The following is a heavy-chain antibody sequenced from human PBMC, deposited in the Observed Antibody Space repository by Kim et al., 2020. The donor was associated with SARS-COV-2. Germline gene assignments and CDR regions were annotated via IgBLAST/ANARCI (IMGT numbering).Heavy chain of an antibody. Sequence: SETLSLTCAVYGGSFSGYYWSWIRQPPGKGLEWIGEINHSGSTNYNPSLKSRVTISVDTSKNQFSLKLSSVTAADTAVYYCARFYQSYYYDSSGPDGLGDAFDIWGQGTMLTVSS. CDR2: INHSGST. D-gene: IGHD3-22*01. CDR1: GGSFSGYY. V-gene: IGHV4-34*01. J-gene: IGHJ3*02. CDR3: ARFYQSYYYDSSGPDGLGDAFDI.